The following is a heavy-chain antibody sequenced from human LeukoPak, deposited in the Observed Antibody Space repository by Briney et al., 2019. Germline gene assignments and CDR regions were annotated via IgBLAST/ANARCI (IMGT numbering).Heavy chain of an antibody. J-gene: IGHJ2*01. CDR2: IYYSGST. CDR1: GGSISSYY. Sequence: SETLSLTCTVSGGSISSYYWSWIRQPPGKGLEWIGYIYYSGSTNYNPSLKSRVTISVDTSKNQFSLKLSSVTAADTAVYYCARAPACSGGSSEPCSSGWYFDLWGRGTLVTVSS. V-gene: IGHV4-59*01. D-gene: IGHD2-15*01. CDR3: ARAPACSGGSSEPCSSGWYFDL.